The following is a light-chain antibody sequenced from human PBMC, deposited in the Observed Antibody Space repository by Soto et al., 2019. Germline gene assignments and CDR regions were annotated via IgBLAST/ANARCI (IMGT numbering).Light chain of an antibody. CDR1: SSDVGGYNY. CDR3: TSYTSSNTVV. J-gene: IGLJ2*01. CDR2: EVT. V-gene: IGLV2-14*01. Sequence: SALTQPASVSGSPGQSITISCTGTSSDVGGYNYVSWYQHHPGKAPKLMIYEVTNRPSGVSNRCSGSKSGNTASLTIAGLQAEDEADYYCTSYTSSNTVVFGGGTKVTVL.